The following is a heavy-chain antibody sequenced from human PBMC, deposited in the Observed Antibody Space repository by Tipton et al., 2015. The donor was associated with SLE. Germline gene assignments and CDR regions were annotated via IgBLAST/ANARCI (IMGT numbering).Heavy chain of an antibody. CDR2: IHYSGST. CDR3: ARSFWSGYRLDY. V-gene: IGHV4-59*08. J-gene: IGHJ4*02. CDR1: GGSISSYY. Sequence: TLSLTCTVSGGSISSYYWSWIRQPPGKGLEWIGFIHYSGSTNYNPSLKSRVTISVDTSKNQFSLKLSSVTAADTAVYYCARSFWSGYRLDYWGQGTLVTVSS. D-gene: IGHD3-3*01.